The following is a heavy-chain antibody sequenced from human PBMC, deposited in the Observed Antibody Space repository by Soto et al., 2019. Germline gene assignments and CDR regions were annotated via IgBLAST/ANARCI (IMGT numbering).Heavy chain of an antibody. CDR2: IYPGDSDT. Sequence: LGESLKISCTGVGYSFTSYWIGWVRQMPGKGLEWMGIIYPGDSDTRYSPSFQGQVTISADKSITTAYLQWSSLKASDTAMYYCARGYCTTTICDPWFDPWGQGXLVTVPS. CDR3: ARGYCTTTICDPWFDP. CDR1: GYSFTSYW. D-gene: IGHD2-2*01. V-gene: IGHV5-51*01. J-gene: IGHJ5*02.